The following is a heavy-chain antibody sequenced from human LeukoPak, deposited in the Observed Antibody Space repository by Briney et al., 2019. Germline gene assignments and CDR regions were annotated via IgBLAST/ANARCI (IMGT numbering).Heavy chain of an antibody. J-gene: IGHJ4*02. CDR2: IWNDGSKK. CDR3: ARDSSYCSSTSCFGALFDY. Sequence: PGGSLRLSCAASGFTFSRYGMHWVRQAPGKGLEWVAVIWNDGSKKYYSDSVQGRFTISRDDSKNTLYLQMNSLRAEDTAVYYCARDSSYCSSTSCFGALFDYWGQGTLVTVSS. V-gene: IGHV3-33*01. D-gene: IGHD2-2*01. CDR1: GFTFSRYG.